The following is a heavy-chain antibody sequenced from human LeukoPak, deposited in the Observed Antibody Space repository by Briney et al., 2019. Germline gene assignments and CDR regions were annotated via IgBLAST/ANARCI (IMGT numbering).Heavy chain of an antibody. Sequence: GGSLRLSCAASGFTFSNYWMHWVRQAPGKGLVWVSRINSDGINTSYADSVKGRFTISRDNSKNTLYLQMNSLRAEDTAVYYCAKDSSSGWYPTFDYWGQGTLVTVSS. D-gene: IGHD6-19*01. J-gene: IGHJ4*02. CDR3: AKDSSSGWYPTFDY. CDR2: INSDGINT. V-gene: IGHV3-74*01. CDR1: GFTFSNYW.